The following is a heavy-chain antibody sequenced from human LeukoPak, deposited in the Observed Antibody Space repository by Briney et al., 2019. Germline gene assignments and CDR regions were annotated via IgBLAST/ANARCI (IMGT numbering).Heavy chain of an antibody. Sequence: GGSLTLPCAASGITVSRNYMNWVRQAPGKGLEWVSVIYSGNTTHYADSVKGRFSISRDNSKNKLYLQMNNLRVEDTAVYYCARDLAYGDYIYAYWGPGTLVTVSS. D-gene: IGHD4-17*01. CDR3: ARDLAYGDYIYAY. CDR2: IYSGNTT. V-gene: IGHV3-66*01. J-gene: IGHJ4*02. CDR1: GITVSRNY.